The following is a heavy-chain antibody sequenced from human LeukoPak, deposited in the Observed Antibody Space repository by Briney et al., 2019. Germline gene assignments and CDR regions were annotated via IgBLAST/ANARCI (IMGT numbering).Heavy chain of an antibody. CDR2: IYYSGST. CDR1: GGSISSYY. V-gene: IGHV4-59*01. CDR3: ARTHYDFWSCYYAPSFNWFDP. Sequence: PSETLSLTCTVSGGSISSYYWSWIRQPPGKGLEWIGYIYYSGSTNYNPSLKSRVTISVDTSKNQFSLKLSSVTAADTAVYYCARTHYDFWSCYYAPSFNWFDPWGQGTLVTVSS. J-gene: IGHJ5*02. D-gene: IGHD3-3*01.